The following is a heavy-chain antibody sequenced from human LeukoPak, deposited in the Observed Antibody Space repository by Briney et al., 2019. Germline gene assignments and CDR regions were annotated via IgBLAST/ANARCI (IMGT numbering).Heavy chain of an antibody. D-gene: IGHD3-3*01. CDR3: ARDEWRGPYY. CDR1: GFTVSSNY. V-gene: IGHV3-53*01. CDR2: IYSGGRT. Sequence: GGSLRLSCATSGFTVSSNYMSWVRQAPGKGLEWVSVIYSGGRTYYADSVKGRFTISRDNSKNTVYLQMNSLRAEDTAVYYCARDEWRGPYYWGQGTLVTVSS. J-gene: IGHJ4*02.